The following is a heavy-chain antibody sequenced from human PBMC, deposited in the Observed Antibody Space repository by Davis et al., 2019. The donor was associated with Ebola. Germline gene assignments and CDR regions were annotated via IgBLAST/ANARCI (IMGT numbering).Heavy chain of an antibody. CDR1: GGSISSYY. V-gene: IGHV4-39*07. CDR3: ARSWQDWFDP. Sequence: PSETLSLTCTVSGGSISSYYWSWIRQPPGKGLEWIGSIYYSGSTYFNPSLKSRVTISVDTSKNQFSLKLSSVTAADTAVYYCARSWQDWFDPWGQGTLVTVSS. J-gene: IGHJ5*02. D-gene: IGHD5-12*01. CDR2: IYYSGST.